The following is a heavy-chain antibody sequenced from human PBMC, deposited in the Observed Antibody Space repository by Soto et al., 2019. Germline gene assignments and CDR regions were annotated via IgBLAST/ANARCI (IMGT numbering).Heavy chain of an antibody. CDR3: AREDSIVIPAVSDF. CDR2: ISKSDYT. V-gene: IGHV3-21*01. CDR1: GFAFSNYG. D-gene: IGHD2-2*01. Sequence: VGSLRLSCTVSGFAFSNYGINWVRQAPGKGLEWVSSISKSDYTYYSDSVKGRFTISRDNAKNSVSLQMSTLRVEDTAVYYCAREDSIVIPAVSDFWGQGTLVTVSS. J-gene: IGHJ4*02.